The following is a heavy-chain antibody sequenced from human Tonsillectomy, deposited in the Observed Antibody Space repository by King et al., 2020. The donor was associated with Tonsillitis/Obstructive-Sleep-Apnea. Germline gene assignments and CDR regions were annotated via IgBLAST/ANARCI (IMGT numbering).Heavy chain of an antibody. CDR1: GYSFLSYG. D-gene: IGHD2-2*02. CDR3: ARGDCIDISFYTLDY. V-gene: IGHV1-18*01. Sequence: QLVQSGAEVKKPGASVNVSCKAYGYSFLSYGINWVRQAPGQGLEWMGWISAYNGNTNYAQNVQGRVTMTTDTFTTTAYMELRSLRSDDTAVYFCARGDCIDISFYTLDYWGQGTPVTVSS. J-gene: IGHJ4*02. CDR2: ISAYNGNT.